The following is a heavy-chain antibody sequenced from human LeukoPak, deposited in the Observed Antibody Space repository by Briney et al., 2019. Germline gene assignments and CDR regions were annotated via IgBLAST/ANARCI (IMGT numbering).Heavy chain of an antibody. D-gene: IGHD1-26*01. Sequence: PGRSLRLSCAASGFTFDDYAMHWVRHAPGKGLEWVSGISWNSGSIGYADSVKGRFTISRDNAKNSLYLQMNSLRAEDTALYYCAKDGLNGNWGQGTLVTVSS. CDR1: GFTFDDYA. J-gene: IGHJ4*02. CDR2: ISWNSGSI. CDR3: AKDGLNGN. V-gene: IGHV3-9*01.